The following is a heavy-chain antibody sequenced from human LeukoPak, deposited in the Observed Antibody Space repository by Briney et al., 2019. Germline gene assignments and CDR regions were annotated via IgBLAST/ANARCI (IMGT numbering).Heavy chain of an antibody. Sequence: GGSLRLSCAASGFTLSSYERNWVRLAPGEGLECVSYISESGSAIYYADSVKGRFTISRDNAKNSLYLQMNSLRAEDTAVYYCARDLLGWDLHYFDYWGQGTLVTVSS. CDR3: ARDLLGWDLHYFDY. CDR1: GFTLSSYE. J-gene: IGHJ4*02. D-gene: IGHD1-26*01. V-gene: IGHV3-48*03. CDR2: ISESGSAI.